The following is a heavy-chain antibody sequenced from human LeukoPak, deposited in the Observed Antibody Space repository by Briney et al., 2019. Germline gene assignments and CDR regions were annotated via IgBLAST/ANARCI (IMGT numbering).Heavy chain of an antibody. Sequence: GGSLRLSCAASGFTFSSYWMSWVRQAPGKGLEWVANIKQDGSEKYYVDSVKGRFTISRDNAKNSLYLQMNSLRAEDTAVYYCARGDYGAPSYYFDYWGQGTPVTVSS. J-gene: IGHJ4*02. CDR1: GFTFSSYW. CDR3: ARGDYGAPSYYFDY. D-gene: IGHD4-17*01. CDR2: IKQDGSEK. V-gene: IGHV3-7*01.